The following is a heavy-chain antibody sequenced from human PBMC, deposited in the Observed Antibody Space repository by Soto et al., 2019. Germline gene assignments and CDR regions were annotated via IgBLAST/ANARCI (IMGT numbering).Heavy chain of an antibody. D-gene: IGHD3-22*01. V-gene: IGHV1-69*13. CDR2: IIPIFGTA. J-gene: IGHJ3*02. CDR3: AGGLDRSGYNNAFDI. CDR1: GGTFSSYA. Sequence: SVKVSCKASGGTFSSYAISWVRQAPGQGLEWMGGIIPIFGTANYAQKFQGRVTITADESTSTAYMELSSLRSEDTAVYYCAGGLDRSGYNNAFDIWGQGTMVTVSS.